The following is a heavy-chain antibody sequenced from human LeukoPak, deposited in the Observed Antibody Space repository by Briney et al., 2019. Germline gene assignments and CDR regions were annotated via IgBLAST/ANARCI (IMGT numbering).Heavy chain of an antibody. Sequence: PGGSLRFSCSASGFPFSSYAMHWVRQAPGKGLEYVSAISSNGGSTYYADSVKGRSTISRDNSKNTLYLQMSSLRAEDTAVYYCVKGGGESYYGMDVWGQGTTVTVSS. CDR2: ISSNGGST. J-gene: IGHJ6*02. V-gene: IGHV3-64D*09. CDR1: GFPFSSYA. D-gene: IGHD2-21*01. CDR3: VKGGGESYYGMDV.